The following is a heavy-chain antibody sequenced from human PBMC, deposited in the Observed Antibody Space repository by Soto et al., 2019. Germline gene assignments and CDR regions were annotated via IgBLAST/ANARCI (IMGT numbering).Heavy chain of an antibody. J-gene: IGHJ4*02. CDR2: IYYSGST. CDR1: GGSISSYY. V-gene: IGHV4-59*01. CDR3: ARAYVDTATYDY. Sequence: QVQLQESGPGLVKPSETLSLTCTVSGGSISSYYWSWIRQPPGKGLEWIGYIYYSGSTNYNPSLKSRFTISVDTSKNQFSLKLSSVTAADTAVYYCARAYVDTATYDYWGQGTLVTVSS. D-gene: IGHD5-18*01.